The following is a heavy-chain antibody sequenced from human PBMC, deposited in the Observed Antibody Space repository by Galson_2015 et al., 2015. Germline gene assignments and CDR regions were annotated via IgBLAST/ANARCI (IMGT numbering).Heavy chain of an antibody. CDR1: GGSISSYY. J-gene: IGHJ3*02. CDR3: ARAVVARWLQSCAFDI. Sequence: SETLSLTCTVSGGSISSYYWSWIRQPPGKGLEWIGYIYYSGSTNYNPPLKSRVTISVDTSKNQFSLKLSSVTAADTAVYYCARAVVARWLQSCAFDIWGQGTMVTVSS. V-gene: IGHV4-59*01. D-gene: IGHD5-24*01. CDR2: IYYSGST.